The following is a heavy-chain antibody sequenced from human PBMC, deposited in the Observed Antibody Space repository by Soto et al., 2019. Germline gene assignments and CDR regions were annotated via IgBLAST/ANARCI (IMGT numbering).Heavy chain of an antibody. CDR3: ARLEGYGSGSYYFDY. CDR1: GGSISSYY. Sequence: SETLSLTCTVSGGSISSYYWSWIRQPPGKGLEWIGYIYYSGSTNYNPSLKSRVTISVDTSKNQFTLKLSSVTAADTAVYYCARLEGYGSGSYYFDYWGQGTLVTVSS. J-gene: IGHJ4*02. V-gene: IGHV4-59*08. D-gene: IGHD3-10*01. CDR2: IYYSGST.